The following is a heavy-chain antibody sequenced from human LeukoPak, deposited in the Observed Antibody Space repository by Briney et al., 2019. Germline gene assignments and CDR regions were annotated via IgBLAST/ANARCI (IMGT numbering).Heavy chain of an antibody. CDR3: ARVPSTSWNIDY. Sequence: SETLSLTCTESSDSISSRSYYWGWIRQPPGKGLEWIGNIYYSGLTYYNPSLKSRVSLSVDTSKNQFSLKLHSVTAADTAVYYCARVPSTSWNIDYWGQGILVTVSS. CDR1: SDSISSRSYY. D-gene: IGHD6-13*01. CDR2: IYYSGLT. V-gene: IGHV4-39*07. J-gene: IGHJ4*02.